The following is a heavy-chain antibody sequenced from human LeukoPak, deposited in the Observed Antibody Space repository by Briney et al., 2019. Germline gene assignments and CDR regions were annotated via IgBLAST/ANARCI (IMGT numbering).Heavy chain of an antibody. D-gene: IGHD6-13*01. CDR2: INPNSGGT. Sequence: ASVKVFCKASGYTFTGYYMHWVRQAPGQGLEWMGWINPNSGGTNYAQKFQGRVTMTRDTSISTAYMELSSLRSEDTAVYYCARAAAGTIWYYYYYMDVWGKGTTVTVSS. J-gene: IGHJ6*03. CDR3: ARAAAGTIWYYYYYMDV. CDR1: GYTFTGYY. V-gene: IGHV1-2*02.